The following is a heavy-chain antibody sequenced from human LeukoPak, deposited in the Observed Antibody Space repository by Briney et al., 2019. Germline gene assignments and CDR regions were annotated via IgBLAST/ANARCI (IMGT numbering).Heavy chain of an antibody. CDR3: EGTYNTGWAYFAH. CDR1: GLTFREYT. J-gene: IGHJ4*02. V-gene: IGHV3-21*01. CDR2: ITSSGTRI. Sequence: GWSLRLSCVVSGLTFREYTMSWLRQAPGKGLEWVSSITSSGTRIYYADSVRGRFTISRDSAKNSLFLQMNSLRAEDTAVYYCEGTYNTGWAYFAHWGQGTLVAVSS. D-gene: IGHD6-19*01.